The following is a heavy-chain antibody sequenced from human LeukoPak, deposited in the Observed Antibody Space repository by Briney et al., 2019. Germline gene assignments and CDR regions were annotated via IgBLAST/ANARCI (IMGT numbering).Heavy chain of an antibody. Sequence: GGSLRLSCAASGFTFSSYSMNWVRQAPGKGLEWVSRINSDGSSTSYADSVKGRFTISRDNAKNTLYLQMNSLRAEDTAVYYCARDEDDYFDYWGQGTLVTVSS. J-gene: IGHJ4*02. CDR2: INSDGSST. V-gene: IGHV3-74*01. CDR1: GFTFSSYS. CDR3: ARDEDDYFDY.